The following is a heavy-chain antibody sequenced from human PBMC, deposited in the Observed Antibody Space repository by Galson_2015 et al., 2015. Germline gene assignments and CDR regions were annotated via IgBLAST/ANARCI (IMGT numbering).Heavy chain of an antibody. D-gene: IGHD3-3*01. V-gene: IGHV3-53*01. CDR2: IYSGGST. Sequence: SLRLSCAASGFTVSSNYMSWVRQAPGKGLEWVSVIYSGGSTNNEEYVKGGLTITRDNSKNKLYLQMNSLRAEDTAVYYCASVHPYYDFCSGYYVPENYYYYYGMDIWGQGTTVTVSS. CDR1: GFTVSSNY. CDR3: ASVHPYYDFCSGYYVPENYYYYYGMDI. J-gene: IGHJ6*02.